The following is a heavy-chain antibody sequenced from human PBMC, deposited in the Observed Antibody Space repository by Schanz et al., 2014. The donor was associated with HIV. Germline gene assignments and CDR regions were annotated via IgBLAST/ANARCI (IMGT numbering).Heavy chain of an antibody. V-gene: IGHV1-18*01. CDR2: ISAYKGNT. J-gene: IGHJ6*02. CDR3: ARWGRGCSGGSCYWGYYGMDV. CDR1: GYTFTIYD. Sequence: QVQLVQSGAEVKKPGASVTVSCKASGYTFTIYDINWVRQAPGQGLEWMGWISAYKGNTNYAQKLQGRVTMTTDTSTNTAYMELRRLRSDDTAVYYCARWGRGCSGGSCYWGYYGMDVWGQGTTVTVSS. D-gene: IGHD2-15*01.